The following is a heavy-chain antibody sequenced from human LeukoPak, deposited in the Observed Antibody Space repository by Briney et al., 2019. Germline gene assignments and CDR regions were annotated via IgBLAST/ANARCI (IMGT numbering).Heavy chain of an antibody. V-gene: IGHV4-39*07. CDR2: IYYSGST. CDR3: ARVKSTGYSGINWFDP. CDR1: GGSISSSSYY. D-gene: IGHD1-26*01. J-gene: IGHJ5*02. Sequence: SETLSLTCTVSGGSISSSSYYWGWIRQPPGKGLEWIGSIYYSGSTYYNPSLKSRVTISVDTSKNQFSLKLSSVTAADTAVYYCARVKSTGYSGINWFDPWGQGTLVTVSS.